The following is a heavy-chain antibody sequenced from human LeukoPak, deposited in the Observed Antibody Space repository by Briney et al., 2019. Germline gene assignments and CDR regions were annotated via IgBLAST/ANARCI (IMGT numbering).Heavy chain of an antibody. Sequence: SETLSLTCTVSDGSISNYFWSWIRQPPGKGLEWIAYVHYSEPTNYNPSLRSRVTISLDASKNQFSLKLRSVTAADTAVYYCARDRRRDLLHAFDIWGQGTMITVSS. D-gene: IGHD1-26*01. CDR1: DGSISNYF. V-gene: IGHV4-59*01. CDR2: VHYSEPT. CDR3: ARDRRRDLLHAFDI. J-gene: IGHJ3*02.